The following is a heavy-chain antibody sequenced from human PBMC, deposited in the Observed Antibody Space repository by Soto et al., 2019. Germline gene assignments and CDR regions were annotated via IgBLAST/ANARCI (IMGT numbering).Heavy chain of an antibody. D-gene: IGHD3-10*01. CDR2: FSTTGST. Sequence: SETLSPTCTVSGDSISSYSWSWIRQPAGKGLEWIGRFSTTGSTDYNPSLKSGVTVSVETSKNQFCVKLNSVTAADTAIYFCARGAYGSGSSPNWFDPWGQGTVVTVSS. V-gene: IGHV4-4*07. J-gene: IGHJ5*02. CDR3: ARGAYGSGSSPNWFDP. CDR1: GDSISSYS.